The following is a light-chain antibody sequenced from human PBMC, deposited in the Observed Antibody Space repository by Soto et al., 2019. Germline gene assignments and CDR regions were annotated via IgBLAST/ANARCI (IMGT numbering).Light chain of an antibody. CDR3: CSYAGSYV. CDR1: SSDVGAYIF. Sequence: QSVLTQPASVSGSPGQSITISCTGTSSDVGAYIFVSWYQQHPGKAPKLMIYDIINRPSGVSNRFSGSKSGNTASLTISGLQAEDEADYYCCSYAGSYVFGTGTKLTVL. J-gene: IGLJ1*01. V-gene: IGLV2-14*03. CDR2: DII.